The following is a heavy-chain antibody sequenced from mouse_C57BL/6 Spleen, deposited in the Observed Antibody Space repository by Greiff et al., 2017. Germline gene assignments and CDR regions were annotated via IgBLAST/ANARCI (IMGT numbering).Heavy chain of an antibody. CDR2: IYPGDGDT. Sequence: QVQLQQSGAELVKPGASVKISCKASGYAFSSYWMNWVKQRPGKGLEWIGQIYPGDGDTNYNGKFKGKATLTADKSSSTAYMQLSSLTSEDSAVYFCARDDDYDRRFAYWGQGTLVTVSA. J-gene: IGHJ3*01. CDR3: ARDDDYDRRFAY. D-gene: IGHD2-4*01. CDR1: GYAFSSYW. V-gene: IGHV1-80*01.